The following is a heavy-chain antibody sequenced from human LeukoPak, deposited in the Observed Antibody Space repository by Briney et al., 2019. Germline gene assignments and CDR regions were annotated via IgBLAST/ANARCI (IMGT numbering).Heavy chain of an antibody. CDR2: IYPGDSDT. J-gene: IGHJ3*02. CDR1: GYSFTSYW. Sequence: KLGESLKISCKGSGYSFTSYWIGWVRQIPGKGLEGMGIIYPGDSDTRYSPSFQGQVTISADKSISTAYLQWSSLNASDTAMYYCARIPLLVVVTSGGAFDIWGQGTMVTVSS. D-gene: IGHD3-22*01. V-gene: IGHV5-51*01. CDR3: ARIPLLVVVTSGGAFDI.